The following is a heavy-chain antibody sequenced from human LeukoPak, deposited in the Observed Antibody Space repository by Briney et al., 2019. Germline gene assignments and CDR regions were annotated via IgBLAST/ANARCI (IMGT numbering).Heavy chain of an antibody. CDR3: ARKGHYDFWSGTGDY. Sequence: GGSLRLSCAASGFTFSSYGMHWVRQAPGEGLEWVAFIRYDGSNKYYADSVKGRFTISRDNSKNTLYLQMNSLRAEDTAVYYCARKGHYDFWSGTGDYWGQGTLVTVSS. CDR1: GFTFSSYG. J-gene: IGHJ4*02. D-gene: IGHD3-3*01. V-gene: IGHV3-30*02. CDR2: IRYDGSNK.